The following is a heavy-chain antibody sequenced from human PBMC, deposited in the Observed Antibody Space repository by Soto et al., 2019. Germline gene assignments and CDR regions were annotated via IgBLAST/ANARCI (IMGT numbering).Heavy chain of an antibody. CDR2: INPRFGDT. J-gene: IGHJ6*02. CDR3: ARNMDYYYGPGSGNGHGF. Sequence: QVQLVQSGAELKEPGDSVRVSCEASGYTFTAYYIHWVRQAPGQGLEWMGWINPRFGDTTYAQDFQDRVSMTRETSISTVSMVVSRLTSDDKAIFYCARNMDYYYGPGSGNGHGFWGQGTTVTVFS. V-gene: IGHV1-2*02. CDR1: GYTFTAYY. D-gene: IGHD3-10*01.